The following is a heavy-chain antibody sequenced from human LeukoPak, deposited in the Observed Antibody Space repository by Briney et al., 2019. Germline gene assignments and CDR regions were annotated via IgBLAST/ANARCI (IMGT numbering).Heavy chain of an antibody. CDR3: ARDGYYYGSGSYYNAYFDY. CDR2: INPSGGST. J-gene: IGHJ4*02. D-gene: IGHD3-10*01. V-gene: IGHV1-46*01. CDR1: GYTFTSYY. Sequence: ASVKVSCKASGYTFTSYYMHWVRQAPGQGLEWMGIINPSGGSTSYAQKFQGRVTMTRDTSTSTVYMELSSLRSEDTAVYYCARDGYYYGSGSYYNAYFDYWGQGTLVTVSS.